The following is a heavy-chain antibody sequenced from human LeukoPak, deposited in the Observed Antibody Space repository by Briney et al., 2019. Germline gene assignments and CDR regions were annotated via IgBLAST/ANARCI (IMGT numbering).Heavy chain of an antibody. Sequence: GGSLRLSCAASGFTFDDYTMHWVRQAPGKGLEWVSLISWDGGSTYYADSVKGRFTISRDNAKNSLYLQMNSLRAEDTAVYYCAELGITMIGSVWGKGTTVTISS. CDR2: ISWDGGST. CDR1: GFTFDDYT. V-gene: IGHV3-43*01. J-gene: IGHJ6*04. D-gene: IGHD3-10*02. CDR3: AELGITMIGSV.